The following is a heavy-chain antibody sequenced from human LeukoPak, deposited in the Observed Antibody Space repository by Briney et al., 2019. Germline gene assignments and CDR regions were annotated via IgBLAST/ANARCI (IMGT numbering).Heavy chain of an antibody. CDR1: GFTVSSNY. D-gene: IGHD4-23*01. J-gene: IGHJ4*02. CDR2: IYSGGDT. V-gene: IGHV3-53*01. CDR3: ARFTGGKGNDY. Sequence: GGSLRLSCAASGFTVSSNYMTWVRQAPGKGLEWVSVIYSGGDTYYADSVKGRFTISRDNSKNTLYLQMNSLRAEDTAVYYCARFTGGKGNDYWGQGTLVTVSS.